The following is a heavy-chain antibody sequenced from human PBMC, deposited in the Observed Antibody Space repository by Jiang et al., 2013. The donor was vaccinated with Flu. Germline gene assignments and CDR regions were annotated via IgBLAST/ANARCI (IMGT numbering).Heavy chain of an antibody. CDR2: IDWDDXK. CDR3: ARTAYIVATPYFDY. Sequence: ALIDWDDXKYYSTSLKTRLTISKDTSKNQVVLTMTNMDPVDTATYYCARTAYIVATPYFDYWGQGTLVTVSS. J-gene: IGHJ4*02. V-gene: IGHV2-70*01. D-gene: IGHD5-12*01.